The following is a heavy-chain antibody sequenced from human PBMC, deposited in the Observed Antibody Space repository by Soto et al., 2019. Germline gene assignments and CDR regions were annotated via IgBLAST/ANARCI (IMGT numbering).Heavy chain of an antibody. D-gene: IGHD6-13*01. CDR1: GGSISSYY. CDR2: IYTSGRT. CDR3: ARDGTGIAAAGWIDY. V-gene: IGHV4-4*07. Sequence: SETLSLTCTVSGGSISSYYWSWIRQPAGKGLEWIGRIYTSGRTNYNPSLKSRVTMSVDTSKKQFSLKLSSVTAADTAVYYCARDGTGIAAAGWIDYLGKGTMVTVS. J-gene: IGHJ4*02.